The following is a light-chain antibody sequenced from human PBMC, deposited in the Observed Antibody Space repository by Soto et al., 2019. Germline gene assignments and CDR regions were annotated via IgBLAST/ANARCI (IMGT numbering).Light chain of an antibody. V-gene: IGKV3-15*01. J-gene: IGKJ5*01. Sequence: EMAVTQSPATLSVSPGCRSTLSCRASQSVASNLAWYQQKPGQAPRLIIYGASTRATGIPARFSGSGSGTEFTLTISSLQSEDFAVYYCQQYNNWTITFGQGTRLEIK. CDR3: QQYNNWTIT. CDR1: QSVASN. CDR2: GAS.